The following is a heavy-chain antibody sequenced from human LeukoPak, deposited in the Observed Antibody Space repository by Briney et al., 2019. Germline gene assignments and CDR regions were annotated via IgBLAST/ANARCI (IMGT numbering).Heavy chain of an antibody. CDR3: VTRVTSTANY. D-gene: IGHD3-16*01. CDR2: IKTKTESGAT. V-gene: IGHV3-15*01. Sequence: PGGPLTLPCEPSGLPFSNVWMRCARHGPGKRLVWFSRIKTKTESGATEDAASVKGRFTISRDESKKTVYLQMNSLKAEDTALYFCVTRVTSTANYWGEGTLVTVPS. J-gene: IGHJ4*02. CDR1: GLPFSNVW.